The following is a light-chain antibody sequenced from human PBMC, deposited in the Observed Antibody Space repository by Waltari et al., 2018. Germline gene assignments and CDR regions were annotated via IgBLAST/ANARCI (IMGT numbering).Light chain of an antibody. CDR1: QGVGTS. V-gene: IGKV3-11*01. Sequence: EIVLTQSPAPLSLSPGDRAPLSCRASQGVGTSVGWYQQRPGQAPRLLVYDASNRATGIPARFSGSGSGTDFTLTISSLETEDFAVYYCQQRDKWVTFGPGTTVEIK. CDR2: DAS. J-gene: IGKJ3*01. CDR3: QQRDKWVT.